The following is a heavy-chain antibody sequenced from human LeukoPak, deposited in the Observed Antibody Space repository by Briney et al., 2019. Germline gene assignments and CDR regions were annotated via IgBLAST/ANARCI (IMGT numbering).Heavy chain of an antibody. V-gene: IGHV1-24*01. CDR1: GYTLTELS. D-gene: IGHD2-2*01. CDR3: ATPDCSSTSCYGVPGSGKFDY. CDR2: FDPEDGET. Sequence: ASVKVSCKVSGYTLTELSMHWVRQAPGKGLEWMGGFDPEDGETIYAQKFQGRVTMTEDTSTDTAYMELSSLRSEDTDVYYCATPDCSSTSCYGVPGSGKFDYWGQGTLVTVSS. J-gene: IGHJ4*02.